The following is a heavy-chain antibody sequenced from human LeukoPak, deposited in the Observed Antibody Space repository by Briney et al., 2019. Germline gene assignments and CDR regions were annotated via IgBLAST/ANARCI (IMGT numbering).Heavy chain of an antibody. D-gene: IGHD1-26*01. CDR1: GGSISSGYY. CDR2: IYHSGST. CDR3: ASIVGATNLYY. Sequence: SETLSLTCTVSGGSISSGYYWGWIRQPPGKGLGWIGSIYHSGSTYYNPSLKSRVTISVDTSKNQFSLKLSSVTAADTAVYYCASIVGATNLYYWGQGTLVTVSS. J-gene: IGHJ4*02. V-gene: IGHV4-38-2*02.